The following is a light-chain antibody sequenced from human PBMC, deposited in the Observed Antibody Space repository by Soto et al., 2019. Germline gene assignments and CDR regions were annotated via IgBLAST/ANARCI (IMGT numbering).Light chain of an antibody. CDR3: QQFLIPLALT. V-gene: IGKV3-20*01. CDR1: QIVSSSY. J-gene: IGKJ5*01. Sequence: EIVLTQSPGTLSLSPGERATLSCRASQIVSSSYLAWYQQKPGQAPRLLIYGASSRATGIPDRFSGSASGTDFALTISRREPEDFAVYYCQQFLIPLALTFGQGTRLEI. CDR2: GAS.